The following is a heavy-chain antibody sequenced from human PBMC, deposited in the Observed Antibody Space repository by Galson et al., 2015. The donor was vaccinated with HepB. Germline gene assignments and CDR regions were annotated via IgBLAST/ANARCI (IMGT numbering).Heavy chain of an antibody. CDR1: GYTFTSYY. Sequence: SVKVSCKASGYTFTSYYMFWVRQAPGQGLEWMGLINPSGDSATYSQKFQGTVTMTRDTSTSTVYMELSSLRSEDTAVYYCAREVPSGDYDSSGYSNAFDIWGQGTMVTVSS. J-gene: IGHJ3*02. CDR2: INPSGDSA. CDR3: AREVPSGDYDSSGYSNAFDI. V-gene: IGHV1-46*01. D-gene: IGHD3-22*01.